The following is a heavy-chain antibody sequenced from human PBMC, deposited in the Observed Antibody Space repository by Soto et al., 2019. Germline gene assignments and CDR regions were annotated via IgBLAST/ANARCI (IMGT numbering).Heavy chain of an antibody. J-gene: IGHJ5*02. CDR2: ISYRGTT. Sequence: QVQLQESGPRLVKPSQDLSLTCTVSGGSINSGAYHWSWVRQHPGKGLEWSGAISYRGTTYSNPSLQSRMTMSVDPSKTQLSLKLSSVTAADTAVYYCARMSATGTRWFDPWGPGTLVTVSS. V-gene: IGHV4-31*03. D-gene: IGHD1-1*01. CDR1: GGSINSGAYH. CDR3: ARMSATGTRWFDP.